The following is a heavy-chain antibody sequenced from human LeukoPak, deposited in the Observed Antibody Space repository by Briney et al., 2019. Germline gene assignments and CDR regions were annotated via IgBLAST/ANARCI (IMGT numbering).Heavy chain of an antibody. D-gene: IGHD3-10*01. CDR3: ARGPSNYYGSGSGRGDY. CDR2: ISSSGSTI. CDR1: GFTFSSYE. J-gene: IGHJ4*02. V-gene: IGHV3-48*03. Sequence: GGSLRHSCAASGFTFSSYEMNWVRQAPGKGLEWVSYISSSGSTIYYADSMKGRFTISRDNAKNSLFLQMNSLQAEDTAVYYRARGPSNYYGSGSGRGDYWGQGTLVTVSS.